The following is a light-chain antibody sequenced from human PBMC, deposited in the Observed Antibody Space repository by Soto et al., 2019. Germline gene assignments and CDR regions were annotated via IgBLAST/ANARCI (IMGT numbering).Light chain of an antibody. J-gene: IGKJ5*01. V-gene: IGKV1-39*01. Sequence: DIHMTQCASSLSASVGDRVTITCRASQNINSYLNWYQHKPGKAPNLLIYAASSLQSGVPSRFSGSGSGTHFTLTISSLHPEDSAIYYCQQSYSDPTFGQGTRLEIK. CDR2: AAS. CDR3: QQSYSDPT. CDR1: QNINSY.